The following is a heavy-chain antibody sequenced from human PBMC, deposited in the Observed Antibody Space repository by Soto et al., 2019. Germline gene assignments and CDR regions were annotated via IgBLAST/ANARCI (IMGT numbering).Heavy chain of an antibody. CDR1: GFTFSSYN. D-gene: IGHD2-15*01. CDR2: IGVRHTHI. J-gene: IGHJ4*02. CDR3: AKSRSGGNHRDYFDY. V-gene: IGHV3-21*04. Sequence: PGGSLRLSCAASGFTFSSYNMNWVRQAPGKGLEWVSSIGVRHTHIYYADSVKGRFTISRDDAKNSLYLQMNSLRVEDTAVYYCAKSRSGGNHRDYFDYWGRGTLVTVSS.